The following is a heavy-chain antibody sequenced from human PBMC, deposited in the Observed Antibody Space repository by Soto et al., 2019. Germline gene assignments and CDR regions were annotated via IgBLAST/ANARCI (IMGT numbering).Heavy chain of an antibody. CDR1: GGSVSSGSYY. CDR3: ATALVVPAAPYYYYYGMDV. D-gene: IGHD2-2*01. V-gene: IGHV4-61*01. Sequence: PSETLSLTCTVSGGSVSSGSYYWSWIRQPPGKGLEWIGYIYYSGSTNYNPSLKSRVTISVDTSKNQFSLKLSSVTAADTAVYYRATALVVPAAPYYYYYGMDVWGNVTTVTASS. CDR2: IYYSGST. J-gene: IGHJ6*04.